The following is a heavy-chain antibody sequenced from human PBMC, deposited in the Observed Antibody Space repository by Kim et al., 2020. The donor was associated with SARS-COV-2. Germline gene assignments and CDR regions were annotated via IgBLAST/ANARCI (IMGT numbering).Heavy chain of an antibody. D-gene: IGHD3-9*01. Sequence: GGSLRLSCAASGFTFSSYAMNWVRQAPGKGLEWVSAISSSGCSTYYAYSVKGRFTISGDNSNNPLFLQMNSRTAEAAAVYYCAKYMTTRDILTGYDYWG. CDR1: GFTFSSYA. CDR3: AKYMTTRDILTGYDY. CDR2: ISSSGCST. J-gene: IGHJ4*01. V-gene: IGHV3-23*01.